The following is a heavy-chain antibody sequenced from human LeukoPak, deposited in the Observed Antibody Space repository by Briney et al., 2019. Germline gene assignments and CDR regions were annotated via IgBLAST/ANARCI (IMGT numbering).Heavy chain of an antibody. Sequence: ASVKVSCKASGYTFTSYYMHWVRQAPGQGLEWMGIINPSGGSTSYAQKFQGRVTMTRDTSTSTVYMELSSLRSEDTAVYYCAREKQWLDYYYYGMDVWGQGTTVTVSS. D-gene: IGHD6-19*01. V-gene: IGHV1-46*01. CDR3: AREKQWLDYYYYGMDV. J-gene: IGHJ6*02. CDR2: INPSGGST. CDR1: GYTFTSYY.